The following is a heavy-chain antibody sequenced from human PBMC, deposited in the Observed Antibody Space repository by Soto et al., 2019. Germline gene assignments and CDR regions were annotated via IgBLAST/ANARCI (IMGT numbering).Heavy chain of an antibody. CDR1: GFTLSDAW. J-gene: IGHJ4*02. CDR3: TTLSLLLVHPAY. V-gene: IGHV3-15*01. Sequence: EVQLVESGGGLVKPGGSLRLSCAASGFTLSDAWMSWVRQAPGKGLEWVGRSKSKPDGGATDYAAPVKGRFTISREASKHSLYLQMTSLKTAATAVYYCTTLSLLLVHPAYWGQGTLVTVSS. D-gene: IGHD3-10*01. CDR2: SKSKPDGGAT.